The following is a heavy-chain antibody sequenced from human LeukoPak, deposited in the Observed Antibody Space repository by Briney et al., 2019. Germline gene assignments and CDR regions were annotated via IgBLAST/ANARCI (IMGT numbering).Heavy chain of an antibody. V-gene: IGHV3-30*02. CDR2: IRYVGSNK. D-gene: IGHD1-26*01. Sequence: GGSLRLSCAASGFTFSSYGMHWVRQAPGKGLEWVAFIRYVGSNKYYADSVKGRFTISRDNSKNTLYLQMNSLRAEDTAVYYCAKDGEWELRDAFDIWGQGTMVTVSS. CDR3: AKDGEWELRDAFDI. CDR1: GFTFSSYG. J-gene: IGHJ3*02.